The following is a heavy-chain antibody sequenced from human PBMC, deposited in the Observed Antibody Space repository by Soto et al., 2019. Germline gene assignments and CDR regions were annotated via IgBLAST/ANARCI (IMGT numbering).Heavy chain of an antibody. CDR2: ISEIGTTI. V-gene: IGHV3-48*02. J-gene: IGHJ4*02. CDR1: GFTFLSYI. Sequence: GGSLRLSCAASGFTFLSYIMNWVRQAPGKGLEWVSYISEIGTTIYYADSVKGRFTISRDKAKNSLYLQMNSLRDEDTAVYYCARDAPPDDYWGQGTLVTVSS. CDR3: ARDAPPDDY.